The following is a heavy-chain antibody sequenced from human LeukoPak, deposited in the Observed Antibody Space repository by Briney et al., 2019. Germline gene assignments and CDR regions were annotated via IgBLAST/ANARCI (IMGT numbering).Heavy chain of an antibody. J-gene: IGHJ4*02. V-gene: IGHV3-23*01. CDR1: GFTFSSYA. Sequence: GGSLRLSCAASGFTFSSYAMSWVRQAPGKGLEWVSAISGSGGSTYYADSVKGRFTISRDNSKNTLYLQMNSLRAEDTAVYYCAKDVATYYYDSSGRYFDYWGQGTLVTVSS. D-gene: IGHD3-22*01. CDR2: ISGSGGST. CDR3: AKDVATYYYDSSGRYFDY.